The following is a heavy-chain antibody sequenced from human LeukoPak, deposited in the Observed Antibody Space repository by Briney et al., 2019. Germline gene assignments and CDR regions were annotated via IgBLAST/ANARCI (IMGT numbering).Heavy chain of an antibody. CDR1: GFTFSSYS. D-gene: IGHD1-7*01. V-gene: IGHV3-21*01. CDR2: ISSSSTYI. J-gene: IGHJ4*02. CDR3: ARAHNWKYGTFDY. Sequence: TGGSLRLSCAASGFTFSSYSLNWVRQAPGKGLEWVSCISSSSTYIYYADSVKGRFTISRDNAKNSLYLQMNSLRAEDTAVYYCARAHNWKYGTFDYWGQGTLVTVSS.